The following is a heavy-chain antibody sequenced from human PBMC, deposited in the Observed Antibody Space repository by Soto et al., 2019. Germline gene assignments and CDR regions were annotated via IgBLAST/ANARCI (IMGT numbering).Heavy chain of an antibody. J-gene: IGHJ4*02. Sequence: EVQLAESGGDLVQSGGSLRLSCATSGFTFSDYWMNWVRQARGKGLEWVASIREDGGETHYVDSVKGRFTISRDNARKSLYLQVNILRVEDTAVYYCARHGETCVGNDCYRHFDSWGQGSLVSVSS. V-gene: IGHV3-7*03. CDR2: IREDGGET. CDR3: ARHGETCVGNDCYRHFDS. D-gene: IGHD5-12*01. CDR1: GFTFSDYW.